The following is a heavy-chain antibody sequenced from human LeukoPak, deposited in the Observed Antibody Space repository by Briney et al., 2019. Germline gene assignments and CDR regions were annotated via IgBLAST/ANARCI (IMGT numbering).Heavy chain of an antibody. CDR3: ARARGDYGWFDP. CDR1: GGSISSSSYS. V-gene: IGHV4-30-2*01. Sequence: SETLSLTCTVSGGSISSSSYSWSWIRQPPGKGLEWIGYIYHSGSTYYNPSLKSRVTISVDRSKNQFSLKLSSVTAADTAVYYCARARGDYGWFDPWGQGTLVTVSS. CDR2: IYHSGST. D-gene: IGHD4-17*01. J-gene: IGHJ5*02.